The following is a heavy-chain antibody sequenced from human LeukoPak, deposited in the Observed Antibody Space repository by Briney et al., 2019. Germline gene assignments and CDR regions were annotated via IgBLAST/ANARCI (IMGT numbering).Heavy chain of an antibody. D-gene: IGHD6-13*01. V-gene: IGHV4-4*07. J-gene: IGHJ4*02. Sequence: SETLSLTCTVSGASIRHYYWSWIRQPAGKGLEWIGRIVPSGTTNYNPSLKSRVIMSVDTSKNQFSLKVSSVTAADAAVYYCAKEGAAPGPDFDYWGQGTLVIVSS. CDR3: AKEGAAPGPDFDY. CDR1: GASIRHYY. CDR2: IVPSGTT.